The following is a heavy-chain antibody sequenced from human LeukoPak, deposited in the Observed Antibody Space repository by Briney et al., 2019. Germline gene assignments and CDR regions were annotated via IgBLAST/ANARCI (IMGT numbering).Heavy chain of an antibody. Sequence: ASVKVSCKASGYTFTSYYMHWVRQAPGQGLEWMGIINPSGGSTSYAQKFQGRVTMTRDMSTSTVYMELSSLRSEDTALYYCARNAYDSSSYPTGLNSYYYMDVWGKGTTVTVSS. D-gene: IGHD3-22*01. V-gene: IGHV1-46*01. J-gene: IGHJ6*03. CDR3: ARNAYDSSSYPTGLNSYYYMDV. CDR2: INPSGGST. CDR1: GYTFTSYY.